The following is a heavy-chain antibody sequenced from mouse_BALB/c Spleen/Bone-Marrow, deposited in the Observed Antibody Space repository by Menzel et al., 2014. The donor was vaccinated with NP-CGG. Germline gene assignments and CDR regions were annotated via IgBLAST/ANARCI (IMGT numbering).Heavy chain of an antibody. CDR2: IWRGGSP. V-gene: IGHV2-2*03. CDR1: GFSLTSYG. Sequence: QVQLKQSGHGLVQTSPSLSITCTVSGFSLTSYGVYWVRQSPGKGLEWLGVIWRGGSPDYNAAFISRLSIRKDNSKSQVFFKMNRLQSNDTAIYYCARNRDWDGAVDYWGQGTSGTGS. J-gene: IGHJ4*01. D-gene: IGHD4-1*01. CDR3: ARNRDWDGAVDY.